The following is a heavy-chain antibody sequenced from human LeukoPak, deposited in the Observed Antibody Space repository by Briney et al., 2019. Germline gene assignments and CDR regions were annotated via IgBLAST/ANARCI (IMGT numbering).Heavy chain of an antibody. D-gene: IGHD4-23*01. CDR3: ARDLGAVVTRGNDWFDP. CDR2: INTNTGNP. CDR1: GYTFTSYA. Sequence: ASVKVSCKASGYTFTSYAMNWVRQAPGQGLEWMGWINTNTGNPTYTQGFTGRFVFSLDTSVSTAYLQISSLKAEDTAVYYCARDLGAVVTRGNDWFDPWGQGTLVTVSS. J-gene: IGHJ5*02. V-gene: IGHV7-4-1*02.